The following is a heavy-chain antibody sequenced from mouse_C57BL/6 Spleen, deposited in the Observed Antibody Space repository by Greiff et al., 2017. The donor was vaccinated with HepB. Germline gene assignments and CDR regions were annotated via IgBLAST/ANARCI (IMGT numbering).Heavy chain of an antibody. Sequence: VPLKQSGPELVKPGASVKISCQASGYSFPGYYMHWVKPSPGNILDWIGYIYPYNGFFSYNQKFKGKATLTVYKSSSTAYLELRSRTSEDSEVYYCARHGSSPLDYWGQGTTLTVSS. J-gene: IGHJ2*01. CDR3: ARHGSSPLDY. CDR2: IYPYNGFF. CDR1: GYSFPGYY. D-gene: IGHD1-1*01. V-gene: IGHV1-31*01.